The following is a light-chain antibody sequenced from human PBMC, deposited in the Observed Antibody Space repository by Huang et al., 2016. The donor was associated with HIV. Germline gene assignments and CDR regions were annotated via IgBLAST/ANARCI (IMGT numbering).Light chain of an antibody. V-gene: IGKV1-39*01. Sequence: DIQMTQSPSSLSASVGDRVTITCRASQSIANYLYWFQQRSGKAPKVLIYAASTLQGGGPSRFSGSGSGADFTLTITNPQPEDSATYYCQQSYSTPYTFGQGTKLEIK. J-gene: IGKJ2*01. CDR1: QSIANY. CDR2: AAS. CDR3: QQSYSTPYT.